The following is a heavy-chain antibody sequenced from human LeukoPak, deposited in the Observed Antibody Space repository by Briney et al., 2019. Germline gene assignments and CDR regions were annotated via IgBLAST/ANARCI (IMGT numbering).Heavy chain of an antibody. J-gene: IGHJ3*02. CDR3: AREGTIFGVVSPFDAFDI. Sequence: PSETLSLTCTVSGYSISSGGYYWSWIRQPPGKGLEWIGYIYHSGSTYYNPSLKSRVTISVDTSKNQFSLKLSSVTAADTAVYYCAREGTIFGVVSPFDAFDIWGQGTMVTVSS. V-gene: IGHV4-30-2*01. D-gene: IGHD3-3*01. CDR2: IYHSGST. CDR1: GYSISSGGYY.